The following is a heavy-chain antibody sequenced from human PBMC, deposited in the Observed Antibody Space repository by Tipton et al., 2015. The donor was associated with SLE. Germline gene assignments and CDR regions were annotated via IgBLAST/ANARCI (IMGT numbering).Heavy chain of an antibody. Sequence: LRLSCAVSGYSISSGFFWGWIRQPPGKGLEWIGYIYHSGSTYYNPSLKSRVTISVDTSKNQFSLKLSSVTAADTAVYYCASVDFWSGHYAYWGQGTLVTVSS. V-gene: IGHV4-38-2*01. CDR1: GYSISSGFF. J-gene: IGHJ4*02. D-gene: IGHD3-3*01. CDR3: ASVDFWSGHYAY. CDR2: IYHSGST.